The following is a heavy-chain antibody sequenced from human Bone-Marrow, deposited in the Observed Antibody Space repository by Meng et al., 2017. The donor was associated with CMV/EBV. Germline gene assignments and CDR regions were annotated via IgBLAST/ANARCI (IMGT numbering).Heavy chain of an antibody. Sequence: GSLRLSCTVSGGSISSYYWSWIRQPPGKGLEWIGYIYYSGSTNYNPSLKSRVTISVDTSKNQFSLKLSSVTAADTAMYYCATVGGWSAYYVVDPWGQGIRVTGSS. CDR1: GGSISSYY. V-gene: IGHV4-59*12. CDR3: ATVGGWSAYYVVDP. D-gene: IGHD3-3*01. J-gene: IGHJ5*02. CDR2: IYYSGST.